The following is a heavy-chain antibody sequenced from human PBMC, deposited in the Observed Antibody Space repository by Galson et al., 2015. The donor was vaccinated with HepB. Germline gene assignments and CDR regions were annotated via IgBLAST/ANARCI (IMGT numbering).Heavy chain of an antibody. V-gene: IGHV3-33*01. CDR2: IWFDGSKK. CDR1: GSTFSRHG. CDR3: ARYLGEYYGFDI. Sequence: SLRLSCAASGAASGSTFSRHGMHCVRQAPGKGLDRVALIWFDGSKKYHAEYLKGRFTISRDNSKNMLYLQMNSLGAEDTAMYYCARYLGEYYGFDIWGQGTMVIVSS. J-gene: IGHJ3*02. D-gene: IGHD3-16*01.